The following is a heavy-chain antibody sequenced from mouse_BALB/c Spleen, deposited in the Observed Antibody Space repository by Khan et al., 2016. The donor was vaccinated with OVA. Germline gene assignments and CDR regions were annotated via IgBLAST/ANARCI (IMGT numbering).Heavy chain of an antibody. CDR1: GYTFTTYW. CDR3: VRRGLYGIFAY. D-gene: IGHD2-1*01. Sequence: VELVESGAELAKPGASVKMSCKASGYTFTTYWMHWVKQRPGQGLEWIGYIDPSTGYTEYNQKFKDKATLTTDKSSSTAYMQLSSLTSEDSAVYYCVRRGLYGIFAYWGQATLVTVSA. J-gene: IGHJ3*01. V-gene: IGHV1-7*01. CDR2: IDPSTGYT.